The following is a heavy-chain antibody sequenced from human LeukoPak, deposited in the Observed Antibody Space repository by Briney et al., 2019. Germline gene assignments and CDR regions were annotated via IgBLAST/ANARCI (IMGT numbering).Heavy chain of an antibody. V-gene: IGHV3-30-3*01. Sequence: GGSLRLSCAASGFTFSSYAMHWVRQAPGKGLEWVAVISYDGGNKYYADSVKGRFTISRDNSKNTLYLQMNSLRAEDTAVYYCARDGSAYCGGDCYSHFFDYWGQGTLVTVSS. CDR1: GFTFSSYA. CDR3: ARDGSAYCGGDCYSHFFDY. J-gene: IGHJ4*02. D-gene: IGHD2-21*02. CDR2: ISYDGGNK.